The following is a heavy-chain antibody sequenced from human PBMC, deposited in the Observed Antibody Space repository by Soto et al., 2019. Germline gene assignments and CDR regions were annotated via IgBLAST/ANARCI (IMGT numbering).Heavy chain of an antibody. CDR1: GGSISSGDYY. D-gene: IGHD3-9*01. CDR3: ARPGYYDILTGYPNWFDP. J-gene: IGHJ5*02. CDR2: IHYSGST. Sequence: PSETLSLTCTVSGGSISSGDYYWSWIRQPPGKGLEWIGNIHYSGSTYYNPSLKSRVTISVDTSKNQFSLKLSSVTAADTAVYYCARPGYYDILTGYPNWFDPWGQGTLVTVSS. V-gene: IGHV4-30-4*01.